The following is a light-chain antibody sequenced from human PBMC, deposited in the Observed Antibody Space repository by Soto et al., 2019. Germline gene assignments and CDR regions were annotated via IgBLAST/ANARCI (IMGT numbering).Light chain of an antibody. J-gene: IGLJ1*01. V-gene: IGLV1-47*01. CDR3: AAWDDSLSGSYV. Sequence: QPVLTQPPSASGTPGQRVTISCSGSSSNIGSNYVYWYQQLPGTAPKLLIYRNNQRPSGVPDLFSGSKSGTSASLAISGLRSEDEADYYCAAWDDSLSGSYVFGTGTKLTVL. CDR1: SSNIGSNY. CDR2: RNN.